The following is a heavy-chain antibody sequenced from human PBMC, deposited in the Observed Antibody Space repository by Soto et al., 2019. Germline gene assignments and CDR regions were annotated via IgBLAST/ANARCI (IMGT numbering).Heavy chain of an antibody. Sequence: GGSLRLSCAGCGFPLSDYWMNWVRQAPGKGLEWVANIKKDGGGELYVDSVKGRFTISRDNAKTSLVRQMNSLRAEDTAVYYCGIEWGRLTPDYGAQGTLVTVSS. D-gene: IGHD7-27*01. V-gene: IGHV3-7*03. CDR3: GIEWGRLTPDY. J-gene: IGHJ4*02. CDR2: IKKDGGGE. CDR1: GFPLSDYW.